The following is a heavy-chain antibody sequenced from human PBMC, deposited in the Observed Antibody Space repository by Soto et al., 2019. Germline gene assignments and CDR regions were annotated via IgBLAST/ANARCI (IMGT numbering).Heavy chain of an antibody. CDR2: IYYSGST. CDR3: ARAGCGDFDGGYFQH. V-gene: IGHV4-61*01. CDR1: GGSVSSGSYY. D-gene: IGHD2-21*02. J-gene: IGHJ1*01. Sequence: QVQLQESGPGLVKPSETLSLTCTVSGGSVSSGSYYWSWIRQPPGKGREWIGYIYYSGSTNYNPSLKSRVTISVDTSKNQFSLKLSSVTAADTAVYYCARAGCGDFDGGYFQHWGQGTLVTVSS.